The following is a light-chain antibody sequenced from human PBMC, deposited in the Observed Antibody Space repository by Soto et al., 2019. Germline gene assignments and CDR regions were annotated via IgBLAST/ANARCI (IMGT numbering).Light chain of an antibody. Sequence: DIQMTQSPSTLSASVGDRATITCRASQSISYWLAWYQQRPRKAPTLLIFGASSLESGGPSRFSGSGSGTDFTLTISSLQPDDFAAYYCHQYATSSPTVGQGTKLEIK. J-gene: IGKJ2*01. CDR3: HQYATSSPT. CDR1: QSISYW. CDR2: GAS. V-gene: IGKV1-5*01.